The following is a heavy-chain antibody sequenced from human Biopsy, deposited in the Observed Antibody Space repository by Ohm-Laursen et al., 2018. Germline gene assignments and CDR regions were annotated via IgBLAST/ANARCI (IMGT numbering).Heavy chain of an antibody. D-gene: IGHD2-8*01. Sequence: SLRLSCAASTFTFSSDSVNWVRQAPGKGLEWVSYINSDASYIYYGVSVRGRFTISRDNAKNSVYLQMNSLRVEDTAVYYCARDDGFYARTSGMDVWVQGTTVTVSS. CDR3: ARDDGFYARTSGMDV. J-gene: IGHJ6*02. CDR2: INSDASYI. V-gene: IGHV3-21*01. CDR1: TFTFSSDS.